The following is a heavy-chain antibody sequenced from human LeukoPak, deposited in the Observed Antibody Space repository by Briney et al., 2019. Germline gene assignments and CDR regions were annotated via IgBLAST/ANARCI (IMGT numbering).Heavy chain of an antibody. V-gene: IGHV4-30-2*01. D-gene: IGHD4-17*01. CDR1: GGSISSGGYS. J-gene: IGHJ5*02. CDR2: IYHSGST. Sequence: SETLSLTCAVSGGSISSGGYSWSWIRQPPGKGLEWIGYIYHSGSTCYNPSLKSRVTISVDRSKNQFSLKLSSVTAADTAVYYCARGRGTVTTGGLCWFDPWGQGTLVTVSS. CDR3: ARGRGTVTTGGLCWFDP.